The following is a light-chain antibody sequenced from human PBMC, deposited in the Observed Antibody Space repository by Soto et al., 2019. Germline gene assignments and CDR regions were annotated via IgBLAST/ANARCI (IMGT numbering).Light chain of an antibody. V-gene: IGKV3-15*01. CDR1: QSVSRN. Sequence: EIVMTQSPATLSVSPGERATLSCRASQSVSRNLAWYQQKPGQAPRLLIYGASTRATGVPATFSGSASGTEFTLTISSLQPDDFATYYCHQYNSYSFGQGTKVDIK. J-gene: IGKJ1*01. CDR2: GAS. CDR3: HQYNSYS.